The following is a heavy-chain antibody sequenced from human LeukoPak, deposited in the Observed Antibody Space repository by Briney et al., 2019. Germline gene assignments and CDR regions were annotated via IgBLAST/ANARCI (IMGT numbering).Heavy chain of an antibody. CDR1: GHTFTTNW. CDR2: IYPGDSNT. D-gene: IGHD7-27*01. CDR3: ARHGWAGGTGDRPWYDY. V-gene: IGHV5-51*01. J-gene: IGHJ4*02. Sequence: GESLKISCKGSGHTFTTNWIGWVRQMPGKGLEWMGIIYPGDSNTRYSPSFQGQVTISADKSISTAYLQWSSLKASDTAMYYCARHGWAGGTGDRPWYDYWGQGTLVTVSS.